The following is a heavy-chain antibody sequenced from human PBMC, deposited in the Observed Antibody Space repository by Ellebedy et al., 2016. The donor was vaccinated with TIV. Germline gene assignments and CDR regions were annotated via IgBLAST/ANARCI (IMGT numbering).Heavy chain of an antibody. Sequence: GESLKISXAASGFTFSSYAMNWVRQAPGQGLEWVSAISGSGSNTYYADSVKGRFTISRDKSKNTLYLQMNSLRAEDTAVYYCARGGAYCGGDCYSAFDIWGQGTMVTVSS. J-gene: IGHJ3*02. D-gene: IGHD2-21*02. CDR3: ARGGAYCGGDCYSAFDI. V-gene: IGHV3-23*01. CDR1: GFTFSSYA. CDR2: ISGSGSNT.